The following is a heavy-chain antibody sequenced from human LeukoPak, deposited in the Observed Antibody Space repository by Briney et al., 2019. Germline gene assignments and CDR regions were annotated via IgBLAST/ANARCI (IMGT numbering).Heavy chain of an antibody. D-gene: IGHD3-22*01. J-gene: IGHJ3*02. CDR2: IIPIFGTA. Sequence: ASVKVSCKASGYTFTSYYMHWVRQAPGQGLEWMGGIIPIFGTANYAQKFQGRVTITADKSTSTAYMELSSLRSEDTAVYYCARGPSGSGYFHDAFDIWGQGTMVTVSS. V-gene: IGHV1-69*06. CDR1: GYTFTSYY. CDR3: ARGPSGSGYFHDAFDI.